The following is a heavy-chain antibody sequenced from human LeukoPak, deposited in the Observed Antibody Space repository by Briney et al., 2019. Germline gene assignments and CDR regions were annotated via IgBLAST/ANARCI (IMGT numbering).Heavy chain of an antibody. Sequence: SETLSLTXTVSGGSISSYYWSWIRQPAGKGLEWIGRIYISGSTNYNPSLKSRVTMSVDTSKNQFSLKLSSVTAADTAVYCCARELGFLEWLLQDYYYMDVWGKGTTVTVSS. CDR1: GGSISSYY. CDR2: IYISGST. J-gene: IGHJ6*03. D-gene: IGHD3-3*01. V-gene: IGHV4-4*07. CDR3: ARELGFLEWLLQDYYYMDV.